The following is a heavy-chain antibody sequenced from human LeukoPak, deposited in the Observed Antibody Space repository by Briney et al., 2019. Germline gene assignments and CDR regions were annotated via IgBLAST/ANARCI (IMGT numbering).Heavy chain of an antibody. D-gene: IGHD6-13*01. Sequence: ASVKVSCKASGYTFTSYYMHWVRQAPGQGLEWMGWMNPVSGNAGSAQKFQGRVTLTRDTSISTAYMELSSLRSDDTAFYYCARAPMGAAALYWGQGTLVTVSS. CDR3: ARAPMGAAALY. CDR1: GYTFTSYY. J-gene: IGHJ4*02. CDR2: MNPVSGNA. V-gene: IGHV1-8*02.